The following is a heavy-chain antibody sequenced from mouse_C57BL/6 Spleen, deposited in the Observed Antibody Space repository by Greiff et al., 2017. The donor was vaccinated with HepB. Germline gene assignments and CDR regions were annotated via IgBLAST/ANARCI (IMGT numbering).Heavy chain of an antibody. D-gene: IGHD1-1*01. CDR2: INPNNGGT. J-gene: IGHJ1*03. CDR1: GYTFTDYY. Sequence: EVQLQQSGPELVKPGASVKISCKASGYTFTDYYMNWVKQSHGKSLEWIGDINPNNGGTSYNQKFKGKATLTVDKSSSTAYMELRSLTSEDSAVYYCARGAYGSSPSGYFDVWGTVTTVTVSS. V-gene: IGHV1-26*01. CDR3: ARGAYGSSPSGYFDV.